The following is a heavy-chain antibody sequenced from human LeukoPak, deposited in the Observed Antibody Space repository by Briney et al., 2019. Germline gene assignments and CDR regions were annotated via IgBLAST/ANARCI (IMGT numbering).Heavy chain of an antibody. CDR2: INGDGSIT. J-gene: IGHJ6*04. V-gene: IGHV3-74*01. D-gene: IGHD3-10*02. CDR1: GFTFTSHW. Sequence: GGSLRLSCAASGFTFTSHWMHWVRQSPDKGLVWVARINGDGSITSYAESAKGRFTISRDNAKNSLYLQMNSLRAEDTAVYYCAELGITMIGGVWGKGTTVTISS. CDR3: AELGITMIGGV.